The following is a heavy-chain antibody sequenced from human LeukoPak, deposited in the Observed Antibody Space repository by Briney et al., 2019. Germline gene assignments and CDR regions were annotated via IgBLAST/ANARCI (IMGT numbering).Heavy chain of an antibody. CDR1: GFTFSNAW. D-gene: IGHD3-9*01. V-gene: IGHV3-15*05. Sequence: GGSLRLSCAASGFTFSNAWMSWVRQAPGKGLEWVGRIKSRADGGTTDYAAPVKGRFTISRDDSKNTLYLQMNSLKTEDTAVYYCATEGDILTGYYRDYYYYYYYMDVWGKGTTVTISS. CDR2: IKSRADGGTT. J-gene: IGHJ6*03. CDR3: ATEGDILTGYYRDYYYYYYYMDV.